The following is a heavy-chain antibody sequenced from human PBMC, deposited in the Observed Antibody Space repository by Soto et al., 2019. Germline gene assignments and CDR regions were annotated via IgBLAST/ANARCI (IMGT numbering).Heavy chain of an antibody. Sequence: SVKVSCKASGYTLTYRHLHWVRQAPGQALEWMGWITPLNGNTKYAQKLQDRVTITRDRSMSTAYMELSSLRSEDTAMYYCAGAAKGPAAPLGGLGQGNTVTVSS. J-gene: IGHJ6*02. CDR3: AGAAKGPAAPLGG. CDR2: ITPLNGNT. CDR1: GYTLTYRH. D-gene: IGHD2-2*01. V-gene: IGHV1-45*02.